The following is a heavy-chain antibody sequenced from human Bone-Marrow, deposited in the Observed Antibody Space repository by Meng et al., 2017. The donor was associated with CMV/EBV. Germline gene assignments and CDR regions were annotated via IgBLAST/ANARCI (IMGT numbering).Heavy chain of an antibody. V-gene: IGHV3-48*03. J-gene: IGHJ4*02. CDR1: GFTFSDYE. Sequence: GGSLRLSCAASGFTFSDYEMNWVRQAPGRGLEWVSYISDRGGSTNYADSVKGRFTISRDNSKNSVYLQMNSLRAEDTAIYYCARFQWLVYYFDYWGRGTLVTVSS. D-gene: IGHD6-19*01. CDR2: ISDRGGST. CDR3: ARFQWLVYYFDY.